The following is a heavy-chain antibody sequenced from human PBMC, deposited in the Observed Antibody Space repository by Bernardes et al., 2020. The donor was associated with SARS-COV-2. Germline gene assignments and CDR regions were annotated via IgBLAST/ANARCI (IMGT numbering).Heavy chain of an antibody. J-gene: IGHJ6*02. CDR2: INPYNGNT. D-gene: IGHD6-13*01. CDR3: ARDSYSSSWYVDYCYYGMDD. V-gene: IGHV1-18*01. CDR1: GYTFTSHC. Sequence: ASVKVSCKASGYTFTSHCIHWVRQAPGQGLEWMGWINPYNGNTNYAQKLQGRVTMTTDTSTSTAYMELRSLRSDDTAVYYCARDSYSSSWYVDYCYYGMDDWGQGTTVTVSS.